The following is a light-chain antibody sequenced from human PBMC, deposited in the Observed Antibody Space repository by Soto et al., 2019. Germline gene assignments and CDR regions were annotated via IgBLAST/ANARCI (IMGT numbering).Light chain of an antibody. CDR2: GAS. Sequence: EIVLTQSPGTLSLSPGEGATLSCRASQSVDSTFLAWYQQKLGQAPRLLIYGASSRATGIPDRFSGSGSGTDFTLTISSLELEVFAVYFCQLYDDSRPAWPFGQGTKVELK. CDR1: QSVDSTF. CDR3: QLYDDSRPAWP. J-gene: IGKJ1*01. V-gene: IGKV3-20*01.